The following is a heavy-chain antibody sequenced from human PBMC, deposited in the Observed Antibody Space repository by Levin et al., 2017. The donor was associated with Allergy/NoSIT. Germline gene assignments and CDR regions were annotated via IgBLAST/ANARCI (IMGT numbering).Heavy chain of an antibody. CDR2: ISSSSSYI. Sequence: GESLKISCAASGFTFSSYSMNWVRQAPGKGLEWVSSISSSSSYIYYADSVKGRFTISRDNAKNSLYLQMNSLRAEDTAVYYCARTQNNMITFGGVIAAFDYWGQGTLVTVSS. CDR1: GFTFSSYS. J-gene: IGHJ4*02. V-gene: IGHV3-21*01. D-gene: IGHD3-16*02. CDR3: ARTQNNMITFGGVIAAFDY.